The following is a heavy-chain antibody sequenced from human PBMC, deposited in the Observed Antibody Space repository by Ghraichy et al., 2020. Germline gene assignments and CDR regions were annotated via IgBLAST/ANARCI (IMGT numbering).Heavy chain of an antibody. J-gene: IGHJ4*02. CDR1: GGSISSSSYY. CDR2: IYYSGST. CDR3: ARMGDYSSSSARFDY. V-gene: IGHV4-39*01. Sequence: SHTLSLTCTVSGGSISSSSYYWGWIRQPPGKGLEWIGSIYYSGSTYYNPSLKSRVTISVDTSKNQFSLKLSSVTAADTAVYYCARMGDYSSSSARFDYWGQGTLVTVSS. D-gene: IGHD6-6*01.